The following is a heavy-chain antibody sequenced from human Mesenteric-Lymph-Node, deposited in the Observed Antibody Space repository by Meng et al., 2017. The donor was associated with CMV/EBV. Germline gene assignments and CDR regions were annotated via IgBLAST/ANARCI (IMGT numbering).Heavy chain of an antibody. CDR1: GFTFSTYW. CDR3: ARARIDF. V-gene: IGHV3-7*01. CDR2: INQDGNEI. D-gene: IGHD3-3*01. Sequence: GGSLRLSCTTSGFTFSTYWMTWVRQAPGKGLEWVATINQDGNEIYYVNSLKGRFTISRDNAKNSLYLQMNTLRAEDSAMYYCARARIDFWGQGTLVTVSS. J-gene: IGHJ4*02.